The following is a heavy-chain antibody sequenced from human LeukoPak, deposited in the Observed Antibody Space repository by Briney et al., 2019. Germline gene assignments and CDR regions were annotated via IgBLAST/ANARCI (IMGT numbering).Heavy chain of an antibody. V-gene: IGHV3-74*01. CDR1: GFTVSSNY. Sequence: GGSLRLSCAASGFTVSSNYMSWVRQAPGKGLEWVSRINGVGSDRIYADSVKGRFTISRDNARNMVYLQMNSLRVEDTAMCYCVRDWEHYDFDSWGQGTLVTVSS. CDR2: INGVGSDR. J-gene: IGHJ5*01. D-gene: IGHD3-3*01. CDR3: VRDWEHYDFDS.